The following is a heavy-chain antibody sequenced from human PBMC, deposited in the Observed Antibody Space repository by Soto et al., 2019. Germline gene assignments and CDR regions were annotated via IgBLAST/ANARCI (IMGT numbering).Heavy chain of an antibody. CDR2: ISAYNANA. CDR3: ARENSYFDS. Sequence: QIQLLQSGAEVKKPGASVKVTCKASGYTFRNFGISWVRQAPGQGLEWMGWISAYNANANYAQKFHGRLTMTADTSTSTAYMELRSLRSDDTAVYYCARENSYFDSWGQGTLVTVSS. J-gene: IGHJ4*02. CDR1: GYTFRNFG. V-gene: IGHV1-18*01.